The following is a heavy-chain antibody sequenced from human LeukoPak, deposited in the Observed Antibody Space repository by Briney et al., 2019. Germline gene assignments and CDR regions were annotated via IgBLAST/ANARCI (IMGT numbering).Heavy chain of an antibody. Sequence: SETLSLTCTVSGGSISSISYYWGWIRQPPGKGLEWIGSIYYSGSTYYNPSLKSRVTISVDTSKNQFSLKLSSVTAADTAVYYCARHAYSSGWTTYYYYMDVWGKGTTVTISS. D-gene: IGHD6-19*01. J-gene: IGHJ6*03. CDR2: IYYSGST. CDR3: ARHAYSSGWTTYYYYMDV. V-gene: IGHV4-39*01. CDR1: GGSISSISYY.